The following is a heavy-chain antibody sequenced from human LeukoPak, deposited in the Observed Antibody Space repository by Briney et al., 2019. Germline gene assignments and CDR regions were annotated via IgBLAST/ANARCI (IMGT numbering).Heavy chain of an antibody. J-gene: IGHJ4*02. CDR2: IYYSGST. Sequence: SETLSLTCTVSGGSINSYYWSWIRQPPGKGLEWIGYIYYSGSTNYNPSLKSRVTISVDTSKNQFSLKLSSVTAADTAVYYCARRRGWLRSDFDYWGQGTLVTVSS. CDR1: GGSINSYY. CDR3: ARRRGWLRSDFDY. V-gene: IGHV4-59*01. D-gene: IGHD5-12*01.